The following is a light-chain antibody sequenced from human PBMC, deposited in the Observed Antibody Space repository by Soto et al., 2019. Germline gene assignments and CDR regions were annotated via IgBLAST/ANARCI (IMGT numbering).Light chain of an antibody. J-gene: IGLJ1*01. CDR3: AAWDDSLNGLV. CDR2: NNN. V-gene: IGLV1-44*01. CDR1: SSNIGSNT. Sequence: QSVLTQPPSASGTPGQRVTISCSGSSSNIGSNTVNWSQQLPGTAPKLLIYNNNQRPSGVPDRFSGSKSGTSASLAISGLQSEDEADYYCAAWDDSLNGLVFGTGTKVTVL.